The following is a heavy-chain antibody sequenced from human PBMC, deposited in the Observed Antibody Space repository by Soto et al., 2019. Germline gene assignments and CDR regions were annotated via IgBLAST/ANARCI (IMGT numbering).Heavy chain of an antibody. J-gene: IGHJ3*02. CDR1: GFTFSSYA. V-gene: IGHV3-30-3*01. CDR3: ARNGVEWELPDAFDI. Sequence: ESGGGVVQPGRSLRLSCAASGFTFSSYAMHWVRQAPGKGLEWVAVISYDGSNKYYADSVKGRFTISRDNSKNTLYLQMNSLRAEDTAVYYCARNGVEWELPDAFDIWGQGTMVTVSS. CDR2: ISYDGSNK. D-gene: IGHD1-26*01.